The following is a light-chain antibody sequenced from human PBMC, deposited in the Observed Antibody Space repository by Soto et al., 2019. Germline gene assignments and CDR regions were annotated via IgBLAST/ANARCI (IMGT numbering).Light chain of an antibody. J-gene: IGKJ3*01. Sequence: VLTQSPGTLSLSPGERATLSCRASQRVNSNYFACYQQKPGQAPRLLVFGASTRATGIPDRFSGSGSGTDFILTISRVEPEDFAVYYCQQYTASSGIFTFGPGTRVDIK. V-gene: IGKV3-20*01. CDR3: QQYTASSGIFT. CDR1: QRVNSNY. CDR2: GAS.